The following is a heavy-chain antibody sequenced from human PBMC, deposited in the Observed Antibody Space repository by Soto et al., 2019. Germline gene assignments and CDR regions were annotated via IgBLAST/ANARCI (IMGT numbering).Heavy chain of an antibody. CDR1: GGTFSNYA. Sequence: QVHLVQSGAEVKKPGSSVNVSCKASGGTFSNYAITWVRQAPGQGLEWVGRIIPIFGTTNVAQKFQGRVTIPADESTTTAYMKRSGLRSDDTAVYYCAKDGGADGYFGNWLDPWGQGTLVTVSS. CDR3: AKDGGADGYFGNWLDP. CDR2: IIPIFGTT. V-gene: IGHV1-69*15. D-gene: IGHD5-12*01. J-gene: IGHJ5*02.